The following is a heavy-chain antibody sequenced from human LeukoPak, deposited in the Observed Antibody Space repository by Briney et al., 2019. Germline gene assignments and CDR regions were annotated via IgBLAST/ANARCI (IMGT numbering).Heavy chain of an antibody. CDR3: ARGGSYRPDAFDI. CDR1: GGSISSGDYY. CDR2: IYYSGST. Sequence: SQTLSLTCTVSGGSISSGDYYWSWIRQPPGKGLEWIGYIYYSGSTNYNPSLKSRVTISVDTSKNQFSLKLRSVTAADTAVYYCARGGSYRPDAFDIWGQGTMVTVSS. V-gene: IGHV4-61*08. D-gene: IGHD3-16*02. J-gene: IGHJ3*02.